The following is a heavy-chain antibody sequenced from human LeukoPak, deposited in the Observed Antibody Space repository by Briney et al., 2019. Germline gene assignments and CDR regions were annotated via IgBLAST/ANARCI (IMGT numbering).Heavy chain of an antibody. CDR2: ISSSSSTI. CDR1: GGSISSSS. Sequence: ETLSLTCTVSGGSISSSSYYWGWIRQPPGKGLEWVSYISSSSSTIYYADSVKGRFTISRDNAKNSLYLQMNSLRDEDTAVYYCARDRPYCSSTSCPFDYWGQGTLVTVSS. V-gene: IGHV3-48*02. CDR3: ARDRPYCSSTSCPFDY. D-gene: IGHD2-2*01. J-gene: IGHJ4*02.